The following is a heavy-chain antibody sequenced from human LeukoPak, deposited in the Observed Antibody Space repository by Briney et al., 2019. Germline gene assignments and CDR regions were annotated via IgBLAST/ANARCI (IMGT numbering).Heavy chain of an antibody. J-gene: IGHJ4*02. CDR2: ISGSGGST. Sequence: PGGSLRLSCAASGFTFSSYSMNWVRQAPGKGLEWVSAISGSGGSTYYADSVKGRFTISRDNSKNTLYLQMNSLRAEDTAVYYCAKVRHYGSGSYVEDYWGQGTLVTVSS. V-gene: IGHV3-23*01. CDR3: AKVRHYGSGSYVEDY. D-gene: IGHD3-10*01. CDR1: GFTFSSYS.